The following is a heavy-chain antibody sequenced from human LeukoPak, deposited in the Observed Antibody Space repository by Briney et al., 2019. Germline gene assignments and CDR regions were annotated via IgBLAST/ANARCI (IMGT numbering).Heavy chain of an antibody. D-gene: IGHD3-16*01. CDR2: IKQDESET. V-gene: IGHV3-7*01. CDR1: GFIFNIYW. CDR3: ARDPGLGENAFDI. J-gene: IGHJ3*02. Sequence: GGSLRLSCAASGFIFNIYWMNWVRQAPGKGLEWVANIKQDESETYYVDSVEGRFTISRDNAKNSLYLQMNSLRAEDTAVYYCARDPGLGENAFDIWGQGTMVTVSS.